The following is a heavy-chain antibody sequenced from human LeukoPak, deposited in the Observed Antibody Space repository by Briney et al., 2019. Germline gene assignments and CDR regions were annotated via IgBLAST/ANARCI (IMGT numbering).Heavy chain of an antibody. Sequence: PGGSLRLSCAASGFTFSSFGMHWVRQGPGKGLDWVAFIRYDGSDEYYADSVKGRFAISRDSPKNTLYLQMNGLRVEDTAVYYCASPAVAGTGPNWGQGTLVTVSS. J-gene: IGHJ1*01. D-gene: IGHD6-19*01. V-gene: IGHV3-30*02. CDR2: IRYDGSDE. CDR3: ASPAVAGTGPN. CDR1: GFTFSSFG.